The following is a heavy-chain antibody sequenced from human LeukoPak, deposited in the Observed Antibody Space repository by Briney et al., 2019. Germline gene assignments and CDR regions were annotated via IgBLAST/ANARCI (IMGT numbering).Heavy chain of an antibody. CDR1: GFTFSGYW. CDR2: INSDGSST. CDR3: ARDPVYHDSRGYYTGGWYFDY. V-gene: IGHV3-74*03. D-gene: IGHD3-22*01. J-gene: IGHJ4*02. Sequence: HPGGSLRLSCAASGFTFSGYWMHWVRQAPGKGLVWVSRINSDGSSTTYADSVKGRFTISRDNAKNTLYLQMNSLRAEDTAVYYCARDPVYHDSRGYYTGGWYFDYWGQGTLVTVSS.